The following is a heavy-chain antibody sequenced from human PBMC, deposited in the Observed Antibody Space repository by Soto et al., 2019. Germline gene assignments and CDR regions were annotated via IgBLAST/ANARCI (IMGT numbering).Heavy chain of an antibody. V-gene: IGHV3-30*18. CDR1: GFTFSSYG. D-gene: IGHD5-18*01. CDR2: ISYDGSNK. Sequence: GGSLRLSCAASGFTFSSYGMHWVRQAPGKGLEWVAVISYDGSNKYYADSVKGRFTISRDNSKNTLYLQMNSLRAEDTAVYYCAKDRAPGVQLWLRVSYYYGMDVWGQGTTVTVSS. J-gene: IGHJ6*02. CDR3: AKDRAPGVQLWLRVSYYYGMDV.